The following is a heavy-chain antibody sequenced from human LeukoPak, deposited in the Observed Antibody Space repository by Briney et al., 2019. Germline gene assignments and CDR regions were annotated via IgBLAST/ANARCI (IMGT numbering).Heavy chain of an antibody. Sequence: GGSLRLSCAASGFTFSSYWMNWVRQVPGKGLVWVSRISIDGSNTNYAESVKGRFTISRDNAKNTLYLQMNSLRAEDTALYYCTREAWEFRDSFDTWGQGTMVTVSS. D-gene: IGHD1-26*01. J-gene: IGHJ3*02. CDR1: GFTFSSYW. CDR2: ISIDGSNT. V-gene: IGHV3-74*01. CDR3: TREAWEFRDSFDT.